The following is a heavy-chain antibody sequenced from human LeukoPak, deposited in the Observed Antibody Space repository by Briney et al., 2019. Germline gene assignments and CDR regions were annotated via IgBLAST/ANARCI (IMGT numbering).Heavy chain of an antibody. CDR3: ARGILNYDILAGYYLAYYMDV. V-gene: IGHV1-8*02. D-gene: IGHD3-9*01. CDR2: MNPNSGNT. CDR1: GYTFTSYG. Sequence: ASVKVSCKASGYTFTSYGISWVRQAPGQGLEWMGWMNPNSGNTGYAQKFQGRVTMTRNTSISTAYMELSSLRSEDTAVYYCARGILNYDILAGYYLAYYMDVWGKGTTVTISS. J-gene: IGHJ6*03.